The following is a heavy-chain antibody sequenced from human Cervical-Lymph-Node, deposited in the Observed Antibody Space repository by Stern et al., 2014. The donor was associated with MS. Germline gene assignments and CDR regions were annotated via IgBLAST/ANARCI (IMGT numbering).Heavy chain of an antibody. CDR2: INPRLEAS. CDR1: GYSFRSYH. D-gene: IGHD3-3*01. V-gene: IGHV1-46*03. CDR3: ARGDFWSGYSPRQDYRKGMDV. J-gene: IGHJ6*02. Sequence: QVQLVQSGAEVKKPGASMKVSCKASGYSFRSYHVHWVRQAPGQGLEWLATINPRLEASTYAQDFQGRVTVTSDPSADTVYMQLSSLRSEDTAVYYCARGDFWSGYSPRQDYRKGMDVWGQGTTVIVSS.